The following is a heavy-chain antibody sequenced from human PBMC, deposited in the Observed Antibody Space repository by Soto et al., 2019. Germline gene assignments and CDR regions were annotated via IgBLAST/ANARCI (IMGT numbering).Heavy chain of an antibody. CDR3: ARDRGLGRSTSFDYYYYGMDV. V-gene: IGHV4-4*02. J-gene: IGHJ6*02. CDR2: IYHSGST. D-gene: IGHD2-2*01. CDR1: GGSISSSNW. Sequence: LSLTCAVSGGSISSSNWWSWVRQPPGKGLEWVGEIYHSGSTNYNPSLKSRVTISVDKSKNQFSLKLSSVTAADTAVYYCARDRGLGRSTSFDYYYYGMDVWGQGTTVTVS.